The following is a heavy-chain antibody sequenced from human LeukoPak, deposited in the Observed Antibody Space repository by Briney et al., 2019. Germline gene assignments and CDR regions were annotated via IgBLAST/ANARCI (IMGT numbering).Heavy chain of an antibody. D-gene: IGHD1-26*01. V-gene: IGHV1-24*01. CDR3: ATYRRYSGSYRAFDI. J-gene: IGHJ3*02. CDR2: FDPEDGET. CDR1: GYTLTELS. Sequence: GASVKVSCKVSGYTLTELSMHWVRQAPGKGLEWMGDFDPEDGETIYAQKFQGRVTMTEDTSTDTAYMELSSLRSEDTAVYYCATYRRYSGSYRAFDIWGQGTMVTVSS.